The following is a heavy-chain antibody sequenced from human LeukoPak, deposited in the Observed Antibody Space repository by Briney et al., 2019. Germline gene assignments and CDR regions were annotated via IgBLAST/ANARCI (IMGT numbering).Heavy chain of an antibody. CDR2: INPNSGGT. D-gene: IGHD3-10*01. J-gene: IGHJ4*02. V-gene: IGHV1-2*06. Sequence: ASVKVSCKASGYTFTGYYIHWVRQAPGQGLEWMGRINPNSGGTNYAQFFQGRVTMTRDTSISTAYMQLSRLRSDDTAVYYCSRDYGSGSYYNDYWGQGTLVTVSS. CDR3: SRDYGSGSYYNDY. CDR1: GYTFTGYY.